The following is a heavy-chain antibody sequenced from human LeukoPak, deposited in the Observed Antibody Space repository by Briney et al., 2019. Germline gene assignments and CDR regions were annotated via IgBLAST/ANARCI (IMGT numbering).Heavy chain of an antibody. V-gene: IGHV3-30*18. CDR3: AELGITMIGGV. J-gene: IGHJ6*04. CDR1: GLTFSSSW. D-gene: IGHD3-10*02. CDR2: ISYDGSNK. Sequence: GGSLRLSCAASGLTFSSSWMSWVRQAPGKGLEWVAVISYDGSNKYYADSVKGRFTISRDNSKNTLYLQMNSLRAEDTAVYYCAELGITMIGGVWGKGTTVTISS.